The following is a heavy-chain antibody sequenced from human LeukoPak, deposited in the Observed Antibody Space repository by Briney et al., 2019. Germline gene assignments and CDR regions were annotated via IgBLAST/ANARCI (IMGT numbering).Heavy chain of an antibody. CDR3: ARRTSYSGSYHFDY. CDR1: GGSFSGHY. CDR2: INHSGST. V-gene: IGHV4-34*01. D-gene: IGHD1-26*01. J-gene: IGHJ4*02. Sequence: KASETLSLTCAVYGGSFSGHYWGWIRQPPGKGLEWIGEINHSGSTNYNPSLKSRVTISVDTSKNQFSLKLSSVTAADTAVYYCARRTSYSGSYHFDYWGRGTLVTVSS.